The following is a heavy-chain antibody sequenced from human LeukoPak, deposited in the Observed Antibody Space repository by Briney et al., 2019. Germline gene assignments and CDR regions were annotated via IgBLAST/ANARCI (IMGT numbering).Heavy chain of an antibody. D-gene: IGHD3-9*01. V-gene: IGHV3-30-3*01. CDR2: ISYDGSNK. CDR1: GFTFSNYA. J-gene: IGHJ4*02. Sequence: GGSLRLSCAASGFTFSNYAMSWVRQAPGKGLEWVAVISYDGSNKYYADSVKGRFTISRDNSKNTLYLQMNSLRAEDTAVYYCARDQREVLRYFDWLPPLDYWGQGTLVTVSP. CDR3: ARDQREVLRYFDWLPPLDY.